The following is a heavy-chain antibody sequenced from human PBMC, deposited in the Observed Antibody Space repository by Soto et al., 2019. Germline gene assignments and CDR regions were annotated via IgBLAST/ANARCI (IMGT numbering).Heavy chain of an antibody. D-gene: IGHD6-19*01. V-gene: IGHV5-10-1*01. Sequence: GVSLKISCESSGYTFANYWIGWVRQVPGKGLEWVAIIYPSDSYTNYSPSFQGHVTISADKSISTAYLQWSSLKASDTAMYYCARRMASSGVYYYYYGMDVWGQGTAVTVFS. CDR3: ARRMASSGVYYYYYGMDV. J-gene: IGHJ6*02. CDR2: IYPSDSYT. CDR1: GYTFANYW.